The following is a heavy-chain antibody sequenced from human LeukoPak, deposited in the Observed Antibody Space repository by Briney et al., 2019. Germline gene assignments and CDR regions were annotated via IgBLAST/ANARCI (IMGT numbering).Heavy chain of an antibody. V-gene: IGHV3-13*01. D-gene: IGHD6-13*01. CDR3: ARSPSYSSSWYALDS. CDR2: IGTTGDT. J-gene: IGHJ4*02. CDR1: GFTFSGYV. Sequence: PGGSLRLSCEASGFTFSGYVMHWVRQATGKGLEWVSAIGTTGDTYYSDSVRGRFTISRENAKNSLDLQMNSLRAGDTAVYYCARSPSYSSSWYALDSWGQGTLVTVSS.